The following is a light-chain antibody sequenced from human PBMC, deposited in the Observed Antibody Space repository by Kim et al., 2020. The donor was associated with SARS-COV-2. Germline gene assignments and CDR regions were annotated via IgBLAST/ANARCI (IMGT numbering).Light chain of an antibody. CDR3: QQYNSYTLT. V-gene: IGKV1-16*02. Sequence: DIQMTQSPSSLSASVGDRITITCRASQGISSYLAWFQQKPGRAPKSLVYAASTLRSGVPSKFSGSGSGTDFTLTISSLQPEDFATYYCQQYNSYTLTFGGGTKVDIK. CDR2: AAS. CDR1: QGISSY. J-gene: IGKJ4*01.